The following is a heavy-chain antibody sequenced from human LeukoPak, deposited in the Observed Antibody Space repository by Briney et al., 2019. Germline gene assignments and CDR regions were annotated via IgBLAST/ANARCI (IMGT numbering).Heavy chain of an antibody. J-gene: IGHJ4*02. CDR1: GFTFSIYA. D-gene: IGHD3-22*01. Sequence: GGSLRLSCAASGFTFSIYAMSWVRQAPGRGLQWVSSITSSGDGTYYADSVKGRFTISRDNSENMLYLQMNSLRVEDTAVYFCAKDRPNYYGSNGHYYRRDGDYWGQGTLVTVSS. V-gene: IGHV3-23*01. CDR2: ITSSGDGT. CDR3: AKDRPNYYGSNGHYYRRDGDY.